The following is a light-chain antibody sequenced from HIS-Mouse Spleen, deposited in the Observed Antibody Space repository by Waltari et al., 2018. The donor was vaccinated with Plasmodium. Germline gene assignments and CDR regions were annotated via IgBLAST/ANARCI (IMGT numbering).Light chain of an antibody. J-gene: IGKJ1*01. CDR1: QSVSSSY. V-gene: IGKV3-20*01. CDR2: GAS. CDR3: QQYGSSLPWT. Sequence: DIVLTQSPGTLSLSPGERATLSCRASQSVSSSYLAWYQQNPGQAPRLLIYGASSRATGIPDRFSGSGSGTDFTLTISRLEPEDFAVYYCQQYGSSLPWTFGQGTKVEIK.